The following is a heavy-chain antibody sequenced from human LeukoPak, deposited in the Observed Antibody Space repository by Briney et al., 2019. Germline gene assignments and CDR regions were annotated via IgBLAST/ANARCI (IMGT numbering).Heavy chain of an antibody. D-gene: IGHD3-10*01. CDR3: ARDGYYGSGSYYKD. V-gene: IGHV3-20*04. CDR2: INYNGGST. J-gene: IGHJ4*02. Sequence: GGSLRLSCAASGFNFDDYGMNWVRQAPGKGLEWVPGINYNGGSTGYADSVKGRFTISRDNAKNSLYLQMNSLRAEDTALYYCARDGYYGSGSYYKDWGQGTLVTVSS. CDR1: GFNFDDYG.